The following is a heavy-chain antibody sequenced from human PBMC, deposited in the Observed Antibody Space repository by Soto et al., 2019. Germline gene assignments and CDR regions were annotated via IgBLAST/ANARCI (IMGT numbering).Heavy chain of an antibody. J-gene: IGHJ4*02. CDR1: GFTFSKYA. D-gene: IGHD3-22*01. V-gene: IGHV3-23*01. Sequence: GGSLRLSCAASGFTFSKYALSWVRQAPGKGLEWVSAISGSGGTTHYADSVKGRVTIARDNSKDTVFLQMNSLRAEDTAVYSCAKYYYDRSGSPLAVDYWGQGTLVTV. CDR2: ISGSGGTT. CDR3: AKYYYDRSGSPLAVDY.